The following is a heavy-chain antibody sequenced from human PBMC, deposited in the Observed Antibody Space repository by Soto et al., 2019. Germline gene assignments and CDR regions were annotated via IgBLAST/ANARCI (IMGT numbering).Heavy chain of an antibody. CDR3: AHRRYNWIDWDCLDS. J-gene: IGHJ5*01. CDR1: GFSLTNTEES. D-gene: IGHD1-20*01. Sequence: QITLKESGPTLVKATQTLTLTCSFSGFSLTNTEESVNWIRQPRGKALGWLGIIYWDDEKRYSPSVRSRLTITKDTSKNHVVLVLTNLDPVDTGTYYCAHRRYNWIDWDCLDSWGQGTLVTVSS. V-gene: IGHV2-5*02. CDR2: IYWDDEK.